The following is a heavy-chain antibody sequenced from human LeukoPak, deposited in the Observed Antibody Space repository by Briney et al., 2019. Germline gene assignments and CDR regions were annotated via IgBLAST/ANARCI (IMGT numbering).Heavy chain of an antibody. Sequence: PAGTLSLTCTVSGGSISSYYWSWIRQPPGKGLEWIGYIYYSGSTNYNPSLKSRVTISVDTSKNQFSLKLSSVTAAATAVYYCTRGSIAYYDMDVWGKGTTVTISS. V-gene: IGHV4-59*01. CDR1: GGSISSYY. CDR3: TRGSIAYYDMDV. D-gene: IGHD3-22*01. CDR2: IYYSGST. J-gene: IGHJ6*03.